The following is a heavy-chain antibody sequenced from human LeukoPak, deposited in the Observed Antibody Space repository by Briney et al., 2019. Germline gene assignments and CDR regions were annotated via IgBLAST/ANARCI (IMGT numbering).Heavy chain of an antibody. Sequence: PGGSLRLSCAASGFTFSNYEMNWVRQAPGKGLEWISYITSSGATMFYADSVKGRFIISRDNTKNLMHLQMNGLRAEDTAVYYCARSPGRNLLDYGGQGTLVTVSS. V-gene: IGHV3-48*03. CDR2: ITSSGATM. D-gene: IGHD1-26*01. J-gene: IGHJ4*02. CDR1: GFTFSNYE. CDR3: ARSPGRNLLDY.